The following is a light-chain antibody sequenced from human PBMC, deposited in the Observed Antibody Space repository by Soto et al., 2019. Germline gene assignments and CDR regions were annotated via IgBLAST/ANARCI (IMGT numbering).Light chain of an antibody. CDR2: GNS. V-gene: IGLV1-40*01. J-gene: IGLJ1*01. CDR1: SSNIGAGYD. CDR3: QSYDSSLSGYV. Sequence: QSVLTQPPSVSGAPGQRDTISCTGSSSNIGAGYDVHWYQQLPGTAPKLLISGNSNRPSGVPDRFSGSKSGTSASLAITGLQAEDEADYYCQSYDSSLSGYVFGTGTKLTVL.